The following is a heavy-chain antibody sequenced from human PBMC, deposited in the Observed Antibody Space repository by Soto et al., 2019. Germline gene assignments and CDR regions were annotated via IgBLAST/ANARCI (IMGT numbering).Heavy chain of an antibody. V-gene: IGHV1-69*13. CDR3: ASPSPNIAAAGTFDY. D-gene: IGHD6-13*01. Sequence: GASVKVSCKASGGTFSSYAISWVRQAPGQGLEWMGGIIPIFGTANYAQKFQGRVTITADESTSTAYMEPSSLRSEDTAVYYCASPSPNIAAAGTFDYWGQGTLVTVSS. CDR1: GGTFSSYA. CDR2: IIPIFGTA. J-gene: IGHJ4*02.